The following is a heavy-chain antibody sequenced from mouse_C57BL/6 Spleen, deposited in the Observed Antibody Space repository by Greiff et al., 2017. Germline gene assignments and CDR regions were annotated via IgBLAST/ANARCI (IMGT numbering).Heavy chain of an antibody. J-gene: IGHJ2*01. CDR3: AREGSSVYFYY. CDR1: GYSFTSYY. V-gene: IGHV1-66*01. Sequence: QVHVKQSGPELVKPGASVKISCKASGYSFTSYYIHWVKQRPGQGLEWMGWIYPGSGNTKYNEKFKGKATLTADTSSSTAYMQLSSLTSEDSAVYYCAREGSSVYFYYWGQGTTLTVSS. CDR2: IYPGSGNT. D-gene: IGHD3-2*02.